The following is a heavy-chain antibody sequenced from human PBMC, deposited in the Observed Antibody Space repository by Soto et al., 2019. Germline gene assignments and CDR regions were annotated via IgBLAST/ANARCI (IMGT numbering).Heavy chain of an antibody. V-gene: IGHV4-34*01. CDR2: INHSGST. CDR1: GGSFSGYY. J-gene: IGHJ4*02. CDR3: ARGKLSDYVWGSYRYHFDY. Sequence: SETLSLTCAVYGGSFSGYYWIWIRQPPGKGLECIGEINHSGSTNYNPSLKSRVTISVDTSKNQFSLKLSSVTAADTAVYYCARGKLSDYVWGSYRYHFDYWGKGTVVTVSS. D-gene: IGHD3-16*02.